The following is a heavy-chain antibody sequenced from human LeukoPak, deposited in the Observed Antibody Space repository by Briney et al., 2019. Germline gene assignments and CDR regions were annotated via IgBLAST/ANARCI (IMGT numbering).Heavy chain of an antibody. CDR1: GSTFTTYD. V-gene: IGHV3-21*01. CDR3: AGDDASKARASGMDV. CDR2: ISRDTANM. Sequence: GESLRLSCAASGSTFTTYDVNWVRHAPGEGLEWVSYISRDTANMSLAASVKGRFTFPSDNAKQSLYLQMNSLRGEDTAGFCCAGDDASKARASGMDVWGKGTTVTVSS. J-gene: IGHJ6*04. D-gene: IGHD6-6*01.